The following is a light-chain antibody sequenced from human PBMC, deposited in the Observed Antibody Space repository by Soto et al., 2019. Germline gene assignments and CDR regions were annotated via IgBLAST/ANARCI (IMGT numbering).Light chain of an antibody. CDR2: GAS. V-gene: IGKV3-15*01. CDR3: QQYNNWPYT. Sequence: EIVMTQSPATLSVSPGERATLSCRASQSVSSDFAWYQQKPGQSPRLLIYGASTRATGIPARFSGSGSGTEFTLTISSLQSEDFAVYYCQQYNNWPYTFGQGTNLEIK. J-gene: IGKJ2*01. CDR1: QSVSSD.